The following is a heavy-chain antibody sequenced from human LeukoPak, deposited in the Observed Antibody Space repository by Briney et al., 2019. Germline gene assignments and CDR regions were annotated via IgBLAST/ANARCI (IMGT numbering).Heavy chain of an antibody. CDR3: ARDPRSISATGNFDY. CDR2: INGDGSST. J-gene: IGHJ4*02. V-gene: IGHV3-74*01. D-gene: IGHD6-13*01. Sequence: PGGSLRLSCAASGFTFSSSWMHWIRHAPGKGLVWVSRINGDGSSTSYADPVKGRFTISRDNAKNTLYLQMNSLGAEDTAVYYCARDPRSISATGNFDYWGQGTLVTVSS. CDR1: GFTFSSSW.